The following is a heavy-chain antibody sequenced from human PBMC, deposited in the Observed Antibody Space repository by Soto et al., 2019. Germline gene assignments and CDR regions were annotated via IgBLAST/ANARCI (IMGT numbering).Heavy chain of an antibody. Sequence: SETLSLTCAVYGGSSSGYYWSWIRQPPGKGLEWIGEINHSGSTNYNPSLKSRVTISVDTSKNQFSLKLSSVTAADTAVYYCARDGYSSSSVYYYYGMDVWGQRTTVTVSS. CDR2: INHSGST. D-gene: IGHD6-6*01. CDR3: ARDGYSSSSVYYYYGMDV. V-gene: IGHV4-34*01. J-gene: IGHJ6*02. CDR1: GGSSSGYY.